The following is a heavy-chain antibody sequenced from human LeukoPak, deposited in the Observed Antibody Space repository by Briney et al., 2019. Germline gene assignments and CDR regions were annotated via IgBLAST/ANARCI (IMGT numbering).Heavy chain of an antibody. CDR3: ARHGSGWSFDY. J-gene: IGHJ4*02. CDR2: IYNSGSA. Sequence: SETLSLTCKVSGGFISTYYWSWFRQPPGKGLEWIGYIYNSGSATYNPSLKSRVTISVDTSKNQFSLKLTSVSTTDTAVYYCARHGSGWSFDYWGQGVLVTVSS. V-gene: IGHV4-59*01. CDR1: GGFISTYY. D-gene: IGHD6-19*01.